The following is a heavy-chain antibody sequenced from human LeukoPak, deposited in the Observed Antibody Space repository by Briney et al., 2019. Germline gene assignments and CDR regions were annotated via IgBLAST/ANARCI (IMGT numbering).Heavy chain of an antibody. Sequence: GASVKVSCKASGYTFTGYYMHWVRQAPGQGLEWMGWINPNSGGTNYAQKFQGRVTMTRDTSISTAYMELSRLRSDDTAEYYCARDPEDSSGYPFDYWGQGTLVTVSS. CDR1: GYTFTGYY. D-gene: IGHD3-22*01. CDR3: ARDPEDSSGYPFDY. J-gene: IGHJ4*02. CDR2: INPNSGGT. V-gene: IGHV1-2*02.